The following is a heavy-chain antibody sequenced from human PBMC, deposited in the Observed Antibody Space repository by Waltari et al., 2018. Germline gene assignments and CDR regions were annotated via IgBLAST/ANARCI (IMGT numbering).Heavy chain of an antibody. CDR1: GFTFNSYA. Sequence: EVQLVESGGGLVQPGGSLRLSCAASGFTFNSYAMSWVRQAPGRGLEWVSGIRGSGGGTNYADSGKGRFTIFRDTSKNTLYLQMTSLRADDTAVYYCATAPGPVTTRFDYWGQGTLVTVSS. D-gene: IGHD4-17*01. CDR2: IRGSGGGT. V-gene: IGHV3-23*04. J-gene: IGHJ4*02. CDR3: ATAPGPVTTRFDY.